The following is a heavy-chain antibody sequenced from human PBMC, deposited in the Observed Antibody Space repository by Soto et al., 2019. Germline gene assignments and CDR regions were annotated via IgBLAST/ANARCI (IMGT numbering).Heavy chain of an antibody. J-gene: IGHJ5*02. D-gene: IGHD2-2*01. V-gene: IGHV3-23*01. CDR2: ISAGGSDT. CDR3: ASVPTWGGSSSGYTEGFDP. CDR1: GFVFSDYA. Sequence: EVQLLDSGGGWVQPGGSLRLSCVASGFVFSDYAMSWVRQAPGKGLEWVSAISAGGSDTYYADSVKGPFTAFRLNSKNPLDLQMNALRAENTAIYYGASVPTWGGSSSGYTEGFDPWGQGTLVTVSS.